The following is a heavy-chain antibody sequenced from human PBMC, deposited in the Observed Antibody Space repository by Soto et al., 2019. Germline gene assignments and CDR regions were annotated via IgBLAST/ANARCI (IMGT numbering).Heavy chain of an antibody. CDR3: AKQDRAAGEDF. Sequence: PGESLKISCKASGYSFNSYWIGWVRQMPGKGLEWMGIIYPGDSDTRYSPSFQGQVTISADKSISTVYLQWRSLKASDTAMYYCAKQDRAAGEDFWGQGTPVTVSS. J-gene: IGHJ4*02. CDR1: GYSFNSYW. V-gene: IGHV5-51*01. D-gene: IGHD6-13*01. CDR2: IYPGDSDT.